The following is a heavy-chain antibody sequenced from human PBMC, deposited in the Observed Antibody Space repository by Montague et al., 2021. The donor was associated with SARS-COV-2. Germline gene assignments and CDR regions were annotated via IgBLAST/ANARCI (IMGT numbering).Heavy chain of an antibody. CDR1: GFTVSSNY. D-gene: IGHD3-3*01. J-gene: IGHJ4*02. V-gene: IGHV3-53*01. CDR2: IYSGGST. CDR3: ARAPFGDFWSGYTYYFDY. Sequence: SLRLSCAASGFTVSSNYMSWVRQAPGKGLEWVSVIYSGGSTYYADSVKGRFTISRDNSKNTLYLQMNSLRAEDTAAYYCARAPFGDFWSGYTYYFDYWGQGTLVTVSS.